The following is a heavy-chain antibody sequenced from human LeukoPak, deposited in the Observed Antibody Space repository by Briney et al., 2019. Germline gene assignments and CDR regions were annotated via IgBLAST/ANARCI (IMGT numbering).Heavy chain of an antibody. CDR1: GYTFTSYG. J-gene: IGHJ4*02. V-gene: IGHV1-18*01. CDR3: ARDLTLITIFGVVSPSYFDY. D-gene: IGHD3-3*01. Sequence: GASVKVSCKASGYTFTSYGISWVRQAPGQGLEWMGWISAYNGNTNYAQKLQGRVTMITDTSTSTAYMELRSLRSDDTAVYYCARDLTLITIFGVVSPSYFDYWGQGTLVTVSS. CDR2: ISAYNGNT.